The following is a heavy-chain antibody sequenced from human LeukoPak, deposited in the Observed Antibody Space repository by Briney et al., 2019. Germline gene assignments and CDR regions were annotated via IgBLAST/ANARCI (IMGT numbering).Heavy chain of an antibody. CDR2: ISSSGSTI. J-gene: IGHJ4*02. CDR1: GFTFSDYY. V-gene: IGHV3-11*01. D-gene: IGHD1-26*01. Sequence: PGGSLRLSCAAAGFTFSDYYMSWIRQGPGKGLEWVSYISSSGSTIYYADPVKGGFTISRDNAKNSLYLKMNSLRAEDTAVYYCARVWELWTVFDYWGQGTLVTVSS. CDR3: ARVWELWTVFDY.